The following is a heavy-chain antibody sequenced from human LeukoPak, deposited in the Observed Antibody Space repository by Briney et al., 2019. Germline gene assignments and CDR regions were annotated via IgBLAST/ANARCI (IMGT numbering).Heavy chain of an antibody. CDR1: GVSFSDPH. CDR3: ASVGGYINGYDAFDI. V-gene: IGHV3-72*01. D-gene: IGHD5-18*01. J-gene: IGHJ3*02. Sequence: GGSLRLSCEASGVSFSDPHMDWVRQAPGKGLEWVGRIRNKANRYTTEYAASVKGRFTISRDDSKNSLYLQMNSLKTEDTAVYYCASVGGYINGYDAFDIWGQGTMVTVSS. CDR2: IRNKANRYTT.